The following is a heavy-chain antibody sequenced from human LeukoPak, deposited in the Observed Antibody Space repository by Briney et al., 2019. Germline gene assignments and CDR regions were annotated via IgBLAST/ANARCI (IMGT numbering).Heavy chain of an antibody. CDR2: ISSSGSTI. Sequence: GGSLRLSCAASGFTFSSYEMNWVRQAPGKGLEWVSYISSSGSTIYYADSVKGRFTIFRDNAKNSLYLQMNGLRAEDTAVYYCARDPGYSRGTGFDYWGQGTLVTVSS. J-gene: IGHJ4*02. D-gene: IGHD6-13*01. V-gene: IGHV3-48*03. CDR1: GFTFSSYE. CDR3: ARDPGYSRGTGFDY.